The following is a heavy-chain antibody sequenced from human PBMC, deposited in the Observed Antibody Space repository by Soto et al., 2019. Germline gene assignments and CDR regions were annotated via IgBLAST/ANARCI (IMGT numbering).Heavy chain of an antibody. J-gene: IGHJ4*02. CDR1: GGSISSSSYY. CDR2: IYYSGST. V-gene: IGHV4-39*01. D-gene: IGHD3-22*01. Sequence: SETLSLTCTVSGGSISSSSYYWGWIRQPPGKGLEWIGSIYYSGSTYYNPSLKSRVTISVDTSKNQFSLKLSSVTAADTAVYYCASHNDSSGYYPFDYWGQGTLVTVSS. CDR3: ASHNDSSGYYPFDY.